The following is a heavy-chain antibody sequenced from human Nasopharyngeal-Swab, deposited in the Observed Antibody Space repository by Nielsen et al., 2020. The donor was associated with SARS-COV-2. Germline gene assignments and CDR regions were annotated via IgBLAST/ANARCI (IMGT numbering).Heavy chain of an antibody. CDR3: ARDRHYYDTSGYYLGGFDY. CDR2: IYSGGST. Sequence: GGSLRLSCAASGFTVSSNYMSWVRQAPGQGLEWVSVIYSGGSTYYADSVKGRFTISRDTSKNTLYLQMNSLRAEDTAVYYCARDRHYYDTSGYYLGGFDYWGQGTLVTVSS. CDR1: GFTVSSNY. V-gene: IGHV3-53*01. J-gene: IGHJ4*02. D-gene: IGHD3-22*01.